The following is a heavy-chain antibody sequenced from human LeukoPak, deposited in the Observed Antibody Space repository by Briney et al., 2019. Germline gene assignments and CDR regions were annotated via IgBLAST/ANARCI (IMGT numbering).Heavy chain of an antibody. CDR2: INHSGST. J-gene: IGHJ4*02. CDR1: GGSFSGYY. CDR3: ARLGSYHDF. Sequence: SETLSLTCAVYGGSFSGYYWSWIRQPPGNGLEWIGEINHSGSTNYNPSLKSRVTISVDTSKNQFSLKLSSVTAADTAVYFCARLGSYHDFWGQGALVTVSS. D-gene: IGHD1-26*01. V-gene: IGHV4-34*01.